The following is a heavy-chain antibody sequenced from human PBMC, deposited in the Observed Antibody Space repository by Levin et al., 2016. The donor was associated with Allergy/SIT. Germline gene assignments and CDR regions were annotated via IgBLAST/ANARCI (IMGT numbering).Heavy chain of an antibody. J-gene: IGHJ4*02. CDR3: ARGQPRGGEDSSTSCPTDY. D-gene: IGHD2-2*01. Sequence: WVRQAPGQGLEWMGWINPNSGGTNYAQKFQGWVTMTRDTSISTAYMELSRLRSDDTAVYYCARGQPRGGEDSSTSCPTDYWGQGTLVTVSS. CDR2: INPNSGGT. V-gene: IGHV1-2*04.